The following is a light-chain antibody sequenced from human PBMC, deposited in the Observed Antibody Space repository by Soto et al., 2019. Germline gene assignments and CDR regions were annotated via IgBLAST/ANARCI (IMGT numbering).Light chain of an antibody. CDR3: SSYTSISTLV. CDR1: SSDVGGYNY. J-gene: IGLJ2*01. V-gene: IGLV2-14*01. CDR2: EVT. Sequence: SALTQPVSVSGSPGQPITISCTGTSSDVGGYNYVSWYQQHPGKAPKLMIYEVTKRPSGVSNRFSGSKSGNTASLTISGLQAEDESDYYCSSYTSISTLVFGGGTQLTVL.